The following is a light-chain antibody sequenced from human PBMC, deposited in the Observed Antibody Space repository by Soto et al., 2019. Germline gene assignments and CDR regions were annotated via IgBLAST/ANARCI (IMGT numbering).Light chain of an antibody. CDR1: SSDVGIYNY. Sequence: QSALTQPASVSGSPGQSITISCTGTSSDVGIYNYVSWYQQHPGKAPKVMIYDVSNRPSGVSNRFSGSKSGNTASLTISGLQAEDEADYYCCSYTSSSTWVFGGGTKVTVL. V-gene: IGLV2-14*01. CDR3: CSYTSSSTWV. J-gene: IGLJ3*02. CDR2: DVS.